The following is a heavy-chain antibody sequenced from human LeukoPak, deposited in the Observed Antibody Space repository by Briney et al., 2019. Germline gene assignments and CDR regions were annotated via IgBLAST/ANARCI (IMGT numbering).Heavy chain of an antibody. CDR2: ISSSSSYI. J-gene: IGHJ4*02. CDR1: GFTFSSYS. V-gene: IGHV3-21*01. CDR3: ARAVDSYGSDY. D-gene: IGHD5-18*01. Sequence: GGSLRLSCGASGFTFSSYSMNWVRQAPGKGLEWVSSISSSSSYIYYADSVKGRFTISRDNAKNSLYLQMNSLRAEDTAVYYCARAVDSYGSDYWGQGTLVTVSS.